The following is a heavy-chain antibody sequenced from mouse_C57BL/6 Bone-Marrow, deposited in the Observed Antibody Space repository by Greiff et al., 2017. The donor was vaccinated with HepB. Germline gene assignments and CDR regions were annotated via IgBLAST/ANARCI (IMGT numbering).Heavy chain of an antibody. Sequence: EVQLQQSGAELVKPGASVKLSCTASGFNIKDYYMHWVKQRTEQGLEWIGRIDPEDGETKYAPKFQSKATITAETSSNTAYLQLSSLTSEDTAVYYCARSGDYYGSSYVEAYWGQGTLVTVSA. CDR1: GFNIKDYY. CDR3: ARSGDYYGSSYVEAY. V-gene: IGHV14-2*01. D-gene: IGHD1-1*01. J-gene: IGHJ3*01. CDR2: IDPEDGET.